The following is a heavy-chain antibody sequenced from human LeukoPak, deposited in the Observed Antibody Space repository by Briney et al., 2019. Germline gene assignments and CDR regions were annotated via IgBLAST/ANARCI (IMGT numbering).Heavy chain of an antibody. CDR1: GFTFSNAW. V-gene: IGHV3-15*01. D-gene: IGHD6-19*01. CDR2: IKSKTDGGTT. J-gene: IGHJ4*02. CDR3: TTEDSSGWYYFDY. Sequence: GSLRLSCSASGFTFSNAWMSWVRQAPGKGLGWVGRIKSKTDGGTTDYAAPVKGRFTISRDDSKNTLYLQMNSLKTEDTAVYYCTTEDSSGWYYFDYWGQGTLVTVSS.